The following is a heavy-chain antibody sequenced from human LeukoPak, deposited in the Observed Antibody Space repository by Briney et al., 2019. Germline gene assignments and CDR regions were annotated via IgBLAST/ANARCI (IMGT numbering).Heavy chain of an antibody. CDR2: ISSSGSTI. J-gene: IGHJ4*02. Sequence: GGSLRLSCAASGFTFSDYYMSWIRQAPGKGLEWVSYISSSGSTIYYADSVKGRFTISRDNAKNSLYLQMNSLRDEDSAVYYCARDWPGNWNLRYFDYWGQGTLVTVSS. D-gene: IGHD1-7*01. CDR3: ARDWPGNWNLRYFDY. V-gene: IGHV3-11*04. CDR1: GFTFSDYY.